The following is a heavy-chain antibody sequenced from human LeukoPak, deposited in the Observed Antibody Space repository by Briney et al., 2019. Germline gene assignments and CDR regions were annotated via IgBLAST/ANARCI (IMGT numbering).Heavy chain of an antibody. Sequence: ATVKISCKASGYTFTDHYMHWVQQAPGKGLEWMGRVDPEDGETIYREKFQGRVTITADTSTDTVYMELSSLTSEDTAVYYCATGLGNGWNYGRYDWFDPWGQGTLVTVSS. D-gene: IGHD1-7*01. CDR1: GYTFTDHY. J-gene: IGHJ5*02. V-gene: IGHV1-69-2*01. CDR3: ATGLGNGWNYGRYDWFDP. CDR2: VDPEDGET.